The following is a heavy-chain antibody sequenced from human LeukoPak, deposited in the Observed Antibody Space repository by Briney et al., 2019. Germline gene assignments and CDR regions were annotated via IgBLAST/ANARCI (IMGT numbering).Heavy chain of an antibody. V-gene: IGHV3-53*01. CDR3: ARGVEPLAANTLAY. D-gene: IGHD1-14*01. Sequence: GGSLRLSCAASGFTVITNDMTWVRQAPGKGLEWVSVLYSDGITKYADSVQGRFTISRDNSKNTLYLEMNRLSPDDTAVYYCARGVEPLAANTLAYWGQGTLVTVSS. J-gene: IGHJ4*02. CDR1: GFTVITND. CDR2: LYSDGIT.